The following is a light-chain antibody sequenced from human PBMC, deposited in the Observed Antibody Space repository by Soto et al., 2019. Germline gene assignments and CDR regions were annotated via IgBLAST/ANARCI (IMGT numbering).Light chain of an antibody. CDR2: AAS. Sequence: DIQMTQSPSSLAASVGDRVTITCRASQDIRDELGWFQQKPGKAPKRLIYAASSLQSGVPSRFSGSGSGTDFTLTISRLQPEDFATYYCLQHHSHPPTFGQGTRIDI. CDR1: QDIRDE. J-gene: IGKJ1*01. CDR3: LQHHSHPPT. V-gene: IGKV1-17*01.